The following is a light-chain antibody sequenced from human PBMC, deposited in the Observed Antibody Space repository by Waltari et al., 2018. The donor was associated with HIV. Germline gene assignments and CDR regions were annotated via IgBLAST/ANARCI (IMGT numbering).Light chain of an antibody. CDR3: CSYAGSYTYV. CDR1: SSDVGGYNY. V-gene: IGLV2-11*01. Sequence: QSALTQPRSVSGSPGQSLTISCTGTSSDVGGYNYVYWYQQHPGKAPKLVIYDVSKRPSGVPDRFSGSKSANTASLTISGLQAEDEADYYCCSYAGSYTYVFGTGTKVTVL. J-gene: IGLJ1*01. CDR2: DVS.